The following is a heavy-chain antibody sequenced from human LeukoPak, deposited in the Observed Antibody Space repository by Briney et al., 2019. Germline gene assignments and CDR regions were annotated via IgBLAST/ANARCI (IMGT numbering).Heavy chain of an antibody. CDR2: INPNSGGT. Sequence: ASVKVSCKASGYPFTTYYMHWLRQAPGQGLEWMGWINPNSGGTNYAQKFRGRVTMTRGTSISTAYMELSRLRSDDTAVYYCARGRRYSGSYFNVYYYYYYMDVWGKGTTVTVSS. D-gene: IGHD1-26*01. CDR1: GYPFTTYY. J-gene: IGHJ6*03. CDR3: ARGRRYSGSYFNVYYYYYYMDV. V-gene: IGHV1-2*02.